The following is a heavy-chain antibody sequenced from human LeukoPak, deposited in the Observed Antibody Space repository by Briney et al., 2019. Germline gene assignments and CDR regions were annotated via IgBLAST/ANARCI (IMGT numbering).Heavy chain of an antibody. Sequence: PSETLSLTCTVSGGSITGYYWAWIRQNPGKGLEWIGYIYYTGSTNYNPSLKSRVTISLDTSRNQFSLKLTSVTAADTAVYYCAKSNGYGLVDIWGQGTMVTVSS. D-gene: IGHD3-10*01. CDR1: GGSITGYY. V-gene: IGHV4-59*12. J-gene: IGHJ3*02. CDR3: AKSNGYGLVDI. CDR2: IYYTGST.